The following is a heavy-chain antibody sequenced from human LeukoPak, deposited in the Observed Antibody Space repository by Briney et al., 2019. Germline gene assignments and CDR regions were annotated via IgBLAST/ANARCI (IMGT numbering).Heavy chain of an antibody. V-gene: IGHV3-48*01. D-gene: IGHD3-10*01. Sequence: GGSLRLSCASSGFPFSSYRMTWVRQAPGKGLEWVPYISRSSSTIYYADSVKGRFTISRDNAKHSLYLQRNSLRAEDTAVYNCASDGISMDIWGQGTMVTVSS. CDR3: ASDGISMDI. CDR2: ISRSSSTI. CDR1: GFPFSSYR. J-gene: IGHJ3*02.